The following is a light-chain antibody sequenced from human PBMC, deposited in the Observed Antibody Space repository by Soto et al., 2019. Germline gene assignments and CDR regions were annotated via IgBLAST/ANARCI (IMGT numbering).Light chain of an antibody. V-gene: IGLV2-18*01. Sequence: QSALTQPPSVSGSPGQSVTISCTGTSSDVGNNNRVSWYQQPPGTAPKLMIYEVSNRPSGVPDRFSGSKSGNTASLTISGLQAEDEADYYCSLYTSSNTYVFGTGTKLTVL. J-gene: IGLJ1*01. CDR3: SLYTSSNTYV. CDR2: EVS. CDR1: SSDVGNNNR.